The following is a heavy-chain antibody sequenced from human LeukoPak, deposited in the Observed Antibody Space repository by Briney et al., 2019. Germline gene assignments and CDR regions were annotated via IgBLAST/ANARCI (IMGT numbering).Heavy chain of an antibody. CDR3: ARGLGYSYGYGIDY. D-gene: IGHD5-18*01. CDR1: GFTFSSYA. Sequence: GGSLRLSCAASGFTFSSYAMSWVRQAPGKGLEWVSAISGSGGSTYYADSVKGRFTISRDNSKNTLYLQMNSLRAEDTAVYSCARGLGYSYGYGIDYWGQGTLVIASS. J-gene: IGHJ4*02. V-gene: IGHV3-23*01. CDR2: ISGSGGST.